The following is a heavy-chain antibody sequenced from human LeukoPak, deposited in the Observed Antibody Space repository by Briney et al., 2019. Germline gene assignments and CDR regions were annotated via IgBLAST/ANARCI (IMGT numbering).Heavy chain of an antibody. J-gene: IGHJ4*02. D-gene: IGHD3-3*01. V-gene: IGHV3-48*03. CDR3: ARSARLMKGVVEVTALDD. Sequence: PGGSLRLSCVGSGFTFRSYEMNWVRQAPGKGLEWIAYLSSSGSAFSYADSVKGRFTIARDNAKNSVYLEMNSLRADDTAVYYCARSARLMKGVVEVTALDDWGQGTLVTVSS. CDR1: GFTFRSYE. CDR2: LSSSGSAF.